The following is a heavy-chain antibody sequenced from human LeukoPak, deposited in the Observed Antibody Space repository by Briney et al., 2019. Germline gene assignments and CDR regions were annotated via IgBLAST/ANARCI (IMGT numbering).Heavy chain of an antibody. CDR1: GFTFDDYA. D-gene: IGHD5-12*01. CDR2: INWNSDSI. J-gene: IGHJ4*02. Sequence: GRSLRLSCAVSGFTFDDYAMHWVRQVPGKGLESVSGINWNSDSIGYADSVKGRFTTSRDNAKNSLYLQMNSLRAEDTAFYYCAINGGGDSGYGNFDYWGQGTLVTVSS. CDR3: AINGGGDSGYGNFDY. V-gene: IGHV3-9*01.